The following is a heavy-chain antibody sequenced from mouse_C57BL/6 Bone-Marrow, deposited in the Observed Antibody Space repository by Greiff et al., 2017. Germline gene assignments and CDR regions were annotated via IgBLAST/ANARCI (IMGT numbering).Heavy chain of an antibody. CDR3: ARPGYYGTWFAY. D-gene: IGHD2-1*01. V-gene: IGHV15-2*01. Sequence: VQLQQSGSELRSPGSSVKLSCKDFDSEVFPIAYMSWVRQKPGHGFEWIGGRLPSIGRTIYGEKFEDKATLDADTLSNTAYLELNSLTSEDSAIYYCARPGYYGTWFAYWGQGTLVTVSA. CDR2: RLPSIGRT. CDR1: DSEVFPIAY. J-gene: IGHJ3*01.